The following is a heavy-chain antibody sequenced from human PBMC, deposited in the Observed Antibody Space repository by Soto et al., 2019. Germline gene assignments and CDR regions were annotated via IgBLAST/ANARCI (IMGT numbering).Heavy chain of an antibody. V-gene: IGHV3-15*01. D-gene: IGHD3-22*01. J-gene: IGHJ6*02. CDR1: GFTFSNAW. CDR2: IKSKTDGGTT. Sequence: LRLSCAASGFTFSNAWMSWVRQAPGKGLEWVGRIKSKTDGGTTDYAVPVKGRFTISRDDSKNTLYLQMNSPKTEDTAVYYCTSSSGYYYVYYYGMDVWGQGTTVTAP. CDR3: TSSSGYYYVYYYGMDV.